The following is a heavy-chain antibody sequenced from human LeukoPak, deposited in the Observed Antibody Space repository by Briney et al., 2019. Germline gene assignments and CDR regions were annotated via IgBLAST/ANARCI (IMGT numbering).Heavy chain of an antibody. CDR2: IYPGDSDT. V-gene: IGHV5-51*01. Sequence: GESLKISCKGSGYSFTSYWIGWARQMPGKGLEWMAIIYPGDSDTRYSPSFQGQVTISADKSISAAYLQWSSLKASDTAMYYCSRQSRYQLLFVEYYYYHMYVWGKGTTVTVSS. J-gene: IGHJ6*03. CDR1: GYSFTSYW. D-gene: IGHD2-2*01. CDR3: SRQSRYQLLFVEYYYYHMYV.